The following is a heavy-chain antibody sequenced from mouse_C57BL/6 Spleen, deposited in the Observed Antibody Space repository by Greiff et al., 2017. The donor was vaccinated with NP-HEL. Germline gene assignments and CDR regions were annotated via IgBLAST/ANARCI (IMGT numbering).Heavy chain of an antibody. D-gene: IGHD2-4*01. J-gene: IGHJ2*01. CDR2: IYPGDGDT. V-gene: IGHV1-82*01. CDR1: GYAFSSSW. Sequence: QVQLKESGPELVKPGASVKISCKASGYAFSSSWMNWVKQRPGKGLEWIGRIYPGDGDTNYNGKFKGKATLTADKSSSTAYMQLSSLTSEDSAVYFCAREGIYYDYAFDYWGQGTTLTVSS. CDR3: AREGIYYDYAFDY.